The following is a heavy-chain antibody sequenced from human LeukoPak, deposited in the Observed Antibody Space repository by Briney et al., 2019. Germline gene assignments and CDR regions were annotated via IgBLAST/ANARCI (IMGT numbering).Heavy chain of an antibody. CDR1: GFTVSSNY. CDR2: IYSGGST. V-gene: IGHV3-53*01. D-gene: IGHD6-13*01. Sequence: PGGSLRLSCAASGFTVSSNYMSWVRQAPGKGPEGVSVIYSGGSTYYADSVKGRFTISRDNSKNTLYLQMNSLRAEDTAVYYCAREFPEYSSSWYGYFDYWGQGTLVTVSS. CDR3: AREFPEYSSSWYGYFDY. J-gene: IGHJ4*02.